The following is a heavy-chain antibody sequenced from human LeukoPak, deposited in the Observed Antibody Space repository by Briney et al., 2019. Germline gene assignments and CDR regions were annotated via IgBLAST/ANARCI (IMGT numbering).Heavy chain of an antibody. CDR1: GYTFTGYY. V-gene: IGHV1-2*02. CDR2: INPNSGGT. Sequence: ASVKVSCKASGYTFTGYYMHWVRQAPGQGLEWMGWINPNSGGTNYAQKFQGRVTMTRDTSISTAYMELSRLRSDDTAVYYCARDEMYYYDSSGYYDYWGQGTLVTVSS. D-gene: IGHD3-22*01. CDR3: ARDEMYYYDSSGYYDY. J-gene: IGHJ4*02.